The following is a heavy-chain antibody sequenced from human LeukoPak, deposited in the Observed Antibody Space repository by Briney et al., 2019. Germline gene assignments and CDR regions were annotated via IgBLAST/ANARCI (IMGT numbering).Heavy chain of an antibody. CDR2: ISGSGGST. CDR1: GFTVSNNR. Sequence: GGSLRLACAASGFTVSNNRLSWVRQAPGKGLEWVSAISGSGGSTYYADSVKGRFTISRDNSKNTLYLQMNSLRAEDTAVYYCAKDHTVTTKKDYWGQGTLVTVSS. CDR3: AKDHTVTTKKDY. D-gene: IGHD4-17*01. J-gene: IGHJ4*02. V-gene: IGHV3-23*01.